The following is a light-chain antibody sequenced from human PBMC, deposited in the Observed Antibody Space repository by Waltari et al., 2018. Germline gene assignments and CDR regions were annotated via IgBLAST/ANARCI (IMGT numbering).Light chain of an antibody. V-gene: IGKV3-11*01. Sequence: EIVLTQSPVTLSLSRGERATLSCRATQSVSGYLAWFRQKPGQAPRLLIYDVSKRATDITDRISCSGSETDFTLTISSLEPDDFGVYYCQQRSGWPPAITFGQGTRLEIK. CDR1: QSVSGY. CDR2: DVS. J-gene: IGKJ5*01. CDR3: QQRSGWPPAIT.